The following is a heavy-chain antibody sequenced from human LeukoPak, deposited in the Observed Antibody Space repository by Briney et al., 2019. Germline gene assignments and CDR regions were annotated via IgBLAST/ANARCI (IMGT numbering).Heavy chain of an antibody. Sequence: GESLRLSCAASGFTFSSYAMSWVRQAPGKGLEWVSAISGSGGSTYYADSVKGRFTISRDNSKNTLYLQMNSLRAEDTAVYYCAKDDIVVVPAAMRPLDYWGQGTLVTVSS. V-gene: IGHV3-23*01. CDR2: ISGSGGST. J-gene: IGHJ4*02. D-gene: IGHD2-2*01. CDR3: AKDDIVVVPAAMRPLDY. CDR1: GFTFSSYA.